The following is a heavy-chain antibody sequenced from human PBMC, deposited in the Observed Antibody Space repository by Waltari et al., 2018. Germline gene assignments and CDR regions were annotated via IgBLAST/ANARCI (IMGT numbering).Heavy chain of an antibody. Sequence: EVQLVQSGAEVKKPGATVKISCKASGYTFTDYYMHWVQQAPGKGLEWMGRVDPEDGETIYAEKFQGRVTITADTSTDTAYMELSSLRSEDTAVYYCATPGGYGDDSSADDAFDIWGQGTMVTVSS. V-gene: IGHV1-69-2*01. D-gene: IGHD3-22*01. J-gene: IGHJ3*02. CDR3: ATPGGYGDDSSADDAFDI. CDR2: VDPEDGET. CDR1: GYTFTDYY.